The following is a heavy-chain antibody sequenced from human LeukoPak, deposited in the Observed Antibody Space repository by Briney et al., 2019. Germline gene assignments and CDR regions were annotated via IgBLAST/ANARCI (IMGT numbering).Heavy chain of an antibody. V-gene: IGHV3-23*01. CDR1: GFTFSSYA. J-gene: IGHJ4*02. D-gene: IGHD6-13*01. Sequence: PGGSLRLSCAASGFTFSSYAMSWVRQAPGKGLEWVSAISGSGGSTYYADSVKGRFTISRDNSKNTLYLQMSSLRAEDTAVYYCAKAERSQQLVFVDYWGQGTLVTVSS. CDR3: AKAERSQQLVFVDY. CDR2: ISGSGGST.